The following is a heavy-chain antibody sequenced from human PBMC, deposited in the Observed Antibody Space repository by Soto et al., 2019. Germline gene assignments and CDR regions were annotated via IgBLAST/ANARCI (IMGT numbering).Heavy chain of an antibody. CDR2: ISYDGSNK. Sequence: GGSLTLSCAASGFTFSSYGMHWVRQAPGKGLEWVAVISYDGSNKYYADSVKGRFTISRDNSKNTLYLQMNSLRAEDTAVYYCAKELRDFGYCSGGSCYYMDVWGKGTTVTVSS. CDR1: GFTFSSYG. CDR3: AKELRDFGYCSGGSCYYMDV. V-gene: IGHV3-30*18. J-gene: IGHJ6*03. D-gene: IGHD2-15*01.